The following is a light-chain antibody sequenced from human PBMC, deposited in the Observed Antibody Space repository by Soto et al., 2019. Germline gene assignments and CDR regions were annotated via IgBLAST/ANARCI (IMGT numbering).Light chain of an antibody. CDR3: QKYTNVPT. V-gene: IGKV1-27*01. CDR2: AAS. Sequence: DIQMTKSPSSLSASVGDSVTITCRASQGISNYLAWYQQIPGKVPKLLISAASTLQSGVPSRFSGSGSGTDFTLTISSLQPEDVATYYCQKYTNVPTFGGGTKLEIK. CDR1: QGISNY. J-gene: IGKJ4*01.